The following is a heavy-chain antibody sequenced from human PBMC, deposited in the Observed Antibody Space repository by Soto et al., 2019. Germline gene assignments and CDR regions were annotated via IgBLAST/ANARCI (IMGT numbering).Heavy chain of an antibody. Sequence: SETLSLTCTVSGGSISSYYWSWIRQPPGKGLEWIGYIYYSGSTNYNPSLKSRVTISVDTSKNQFSLKLSSVTAADTAVYYCARDPGDYWGQGTLVTVSS. CDR3: ARDPGDY. CDR1: GGSISSYY. CDR2: IYYSGST. D-gene: IGHD3-10*01. V-gene: IGHV4-59*01. J-gene: IGHJ4*02.